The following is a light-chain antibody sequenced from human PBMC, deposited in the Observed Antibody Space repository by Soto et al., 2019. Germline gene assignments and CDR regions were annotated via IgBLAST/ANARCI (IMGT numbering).Light chain of an antibody. CDR2: AAS. Sequence: DIQMTQSPTSLSASVGERVTITCRASQDIRNFVAWYQQKPGKAPKLLLYAASTLQSGVPSRFSGSGSGTDFTLTINSLQPEDVATYSCQKYSSVPVFGPGTKVEIK. J-gene: IGKJ3*01. CDR1: QDIRNF. CDR3: QKYSSVPV. V-gene: IGKV1-27*01.